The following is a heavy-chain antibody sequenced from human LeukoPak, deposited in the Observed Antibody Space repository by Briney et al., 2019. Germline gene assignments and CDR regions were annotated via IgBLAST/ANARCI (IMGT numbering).Heavy chain of an antibody. V-gene: IGHV3-21*01. CDR1: GFTFSSYS. CDR2: ISSSSSYI. D-gene: IGHD3-9*01. Sequence: KAGGSLRLSCAASGFTFSSYSMNWVRQAPGKGLEWVSSISSSSSYIYYADSVKGRFTISRDNAKNSLYLQMNSLRAEDTAVYYCARGVEVTYYDILTGIDYWGQGTLVTDSS. J-gene: IGHJ4*02. CDR3: ARGVEVTYYDILTGIDY.